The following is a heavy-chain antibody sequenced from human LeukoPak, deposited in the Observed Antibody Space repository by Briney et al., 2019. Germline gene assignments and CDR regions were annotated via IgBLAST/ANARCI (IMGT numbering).Heavy chain of an antibody. CDR1: GDSISSGDYY. J-gene: IGHJ4*02. CDR2: ISSSGST. D-gene: IGHD2-8*01. V-gene: IGHV4-61*02. Sequence: PSETLSLTCTVSGDSISSGDYYWSWIRQPAGKGLEWIGRISSSGSTNYNPSLKSRVTISVDTSKNQFSLKLSSVTAADTAVYYCARLYCTNGVCYKEGYYFDYWGQGTLVTVSS. CDR3: ARLYCTNGVCYKEGYYFDY.